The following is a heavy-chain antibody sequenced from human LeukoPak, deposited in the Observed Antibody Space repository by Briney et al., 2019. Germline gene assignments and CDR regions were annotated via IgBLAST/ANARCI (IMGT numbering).Heavy chain of an antibody. Sequence: ASVKVSCKASGGTFSSYAISWVRQAPGQGLEWMGRIIPILGIANYAQKFQGRVTITADKSTSTAYMELSSLRSEDTAVYYCARDQDGRSSDYWGQGTLVTVSS. D-gene: IGHD1-1*01. CDR1: GGTFSSYA. CDR2: IIPILGIA. V-gene: IGHV1-69*04. CDR3: ARDQDGRSSDY. J-gene: IGHJ4*02.